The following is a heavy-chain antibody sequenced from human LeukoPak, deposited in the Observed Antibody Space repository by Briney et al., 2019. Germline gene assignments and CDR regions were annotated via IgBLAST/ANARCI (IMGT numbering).Heavy chain of an antibody. J-gene: IGHJ6*02. CDR1: GFTFSSYG. CDR2: ISYDGSNK. Sequence: PGRSLRLSCAASGFTFSSYGMHWVRQAPGKGLEWVAVISYDGSNKYYADSVKGRFTISRDNSKNTLYLQMNSLRAEDTAVYCCAKDGPLDIVVVPAGGSYYYGMDVWGQGTTVTVSS. CDR3: AKDGPLDIVVVPAGGSYYYGMDV. V-gene: IGHV3-30*18. D-gene: IGHD2-2*01.